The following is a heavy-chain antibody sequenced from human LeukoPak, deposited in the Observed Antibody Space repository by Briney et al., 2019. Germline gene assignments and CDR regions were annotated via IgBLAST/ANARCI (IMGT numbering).Heavy chain of an antibody. CDR2: ISRSGAAT. CDR3: ARVGKNGWDFDH. CDR1: GLTFGDYT. J-gene: IGHJ4*02. Sequence: PGGSLTLSCGASGLTFGDYTMHWVRQAPGKGLEWVSLISRSGAATKYADSVRGRFTISRDNTKISLYLQMYSLRAEDTAVYYCARVGKNGWDFDHWGQGTLVTVSS. D-gene: IGHD6-19*01. V-gene: IGHV3-43*01.